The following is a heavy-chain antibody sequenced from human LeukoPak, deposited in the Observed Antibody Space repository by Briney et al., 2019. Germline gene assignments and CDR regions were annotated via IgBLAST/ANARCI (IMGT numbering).Heavy chain of an antibody. J-gene: IGHJ6*03. V-gene: IGHV4-61*02. CDR3: AAIVVVPAADYYYYYMDV. D-gene: IGHD2-2*01. CDR1: GGSISSGSYY. CDR2: IYTSGST. Sequence: SETLSLTCTVSGGSISSGSYYWSWIRQPAGKGLEWIGRIYTSGSTNYNPSLKSRVTISVDTSKNQFSLKLSSVTAADTAVYYCAAIVVVPAADYYYYYMDVWGKGTTVTVSS.